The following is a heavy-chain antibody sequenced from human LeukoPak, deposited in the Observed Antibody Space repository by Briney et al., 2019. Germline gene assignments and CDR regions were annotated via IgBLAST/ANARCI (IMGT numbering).Heavy chain of an antibody. CDR3: ARNPYGDYHFDY. CDR1: GFTFGTNT. J-gene: IGHJ4*02. D-gene: IGHD4-17*01. Sequence: GGSLRLSCAASGFTFGTNTMHWVRQAPGKGLEWVAAISYDGSNQHYADSVKGRLTVSRDNSKKTLYLQMNRLSAEDTAVYYCARNPYGDYHFDYWGQGTLVTVSS. V-gene: IGHV3-30-3*01. CDR2: ISYDGSNQ.